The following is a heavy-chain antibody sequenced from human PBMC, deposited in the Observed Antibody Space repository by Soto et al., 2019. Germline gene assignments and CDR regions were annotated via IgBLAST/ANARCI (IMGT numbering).Heavy chain of an antibody. CDR3: ARGLKSIAADDAFDI. V-gene: IGHV4-34*01. CDR2: INHSGST. CDR1: GGSFSGYY. Sequence: SETLSLTCAVYGGSFSGYYWSWIRQPPGKGLEWIGEINHSGSTNYNPSLKSRVTISVDTSKNQFSLKLSSVTAADTAVYYCARGLKSIAADDAFDIWGQGTMVTVSS. D-gene: IGHD6-13*01. J-gene: IGHJ3*02.